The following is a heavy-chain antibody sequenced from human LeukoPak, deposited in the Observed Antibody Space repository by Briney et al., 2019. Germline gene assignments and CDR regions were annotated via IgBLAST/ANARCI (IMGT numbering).Heavy chain of an antibody. CDR1: GGSISSSSYY. D-gene: IGHD6-19*01. CDR2: IYYSGST. CDR3: ARGGWPYFDY. J-gene: IGHJ4*02. Sequence: SETLSLTCTVSGGSISSSSYYWGWIRQPPGKGLEWIGSIYYSGSTYYNPSLKSRVTISVDTSRNQFSLKLNSVTAADTAVYYCARGGWPYFDYWGQGTLVTVSS. V-gene: IGHV4-39*07.